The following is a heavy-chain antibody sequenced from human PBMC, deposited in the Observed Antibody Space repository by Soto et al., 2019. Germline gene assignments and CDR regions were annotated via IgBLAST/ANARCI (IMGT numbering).Heavy chain of an antibody. CDR3: ARDRGPSSGYYPYWFDP. Sequence: QVQLVQSGAEVKKPGSSVKVSCKASGGTFSSHAIRRVRQAPGQGLEWMGEIIPIFGTANDAQKFQGRVTITADESTSTEYMELSSQRSEDTAVYYCARDRGPSSGYYPYWFDPWGQGTLVTVSS. D-gene: IGHD3-22*01. V-gene: IGHV1-69*12. J-gene: IGHJ5*02. CDR1: GGTFSSHA. CDR2: IIPIFGTA.